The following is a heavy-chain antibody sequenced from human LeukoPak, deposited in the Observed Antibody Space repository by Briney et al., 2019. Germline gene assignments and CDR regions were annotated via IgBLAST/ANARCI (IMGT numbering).Heavy chain of an antibody. D-gene: IGHD2-15*01. Sequence: GASVRVSCKASGYTFSDYDINWVRQAPGQGLEWMGWISAYNGNTNYAQKLQGRVTMTTDTSTSTAYMELRSLRSDDTAVYYCARDVSRDIVVVVAGRDFDHWGQGTLVTVSS. CDR1: GYTFSDYD. CDR2: ISAYNGNT. V-gene: IGHV1-18*01. J-gene: IGHJ4*02. CDR3: ARDVSRDIVVVVAGRDFDH.